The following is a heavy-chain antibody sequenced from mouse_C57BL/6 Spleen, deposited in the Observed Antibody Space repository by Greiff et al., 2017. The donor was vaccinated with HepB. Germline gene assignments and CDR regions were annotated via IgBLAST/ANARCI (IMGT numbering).Heavy chain of an antibody. Sequence: EVQLQQSGPELVKPGASVKISCKASGYTFTDYYMNWVKQSHGKSLEWIGDINPNNGGTSYNQKFKGKATLTVDKSSSTAYMELRSLTSEDSAVYYCARSNWNPFFDYWGQGTTLTVSS. V-gene: IGHV1-26*01. CDR3: ARSNWNPFFDY. CDR2: INPNNGGT. J-gene: IGHJ2*01. CDR1: GYTFTDYY. D-gene: IGHD4-1*01.